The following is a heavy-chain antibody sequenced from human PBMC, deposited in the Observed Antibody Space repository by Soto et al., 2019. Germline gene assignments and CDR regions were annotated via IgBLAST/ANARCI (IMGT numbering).Heavy chain of an antibody. CDR1: GGSIGSSSYY. J-gene: IGHJ4*02. D-gene: IGHD1-7*01. CDR3: ARGTSWNYLFDY. Sequence: SETLSLTCTVSGGSIGSSSYYWGWVRQPPGKGLEWIGYIYYSGSTYYNPSLKSRVTISVDTSKNQFSLKLSSVTAADTAVYYCARGTSWNYLFDYWGQGTQVTVSS. CDR2: IYYSGST. V-gene: IGHV4-30-4*08.